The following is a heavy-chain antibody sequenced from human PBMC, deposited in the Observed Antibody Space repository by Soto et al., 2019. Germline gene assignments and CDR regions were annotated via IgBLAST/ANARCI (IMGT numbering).Heavy chain of an antibody. CDR1: GFTFSSYW. D-gene: IGHD1-1*01. J-gene: IGHJ4*02. CDR3: ARDNNWSYDS. CDR2: IKPDGSRT. V-gene: IGHV3-74*03. Sequence: PGGPLRLSCAASGFTFSSYWMHWVRQAPGEGLVWVSYIKPDGSRTKDADSVKGRFTISRDNARNTLYLRMNSLRAEDTAVYYCARDNNWSYDSWGRGTLVTVSS.